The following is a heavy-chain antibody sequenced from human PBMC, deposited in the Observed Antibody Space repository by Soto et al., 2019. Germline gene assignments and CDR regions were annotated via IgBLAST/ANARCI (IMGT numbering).Heavy chain of an antibody. CDR2: INHSGST. J-gene: IGHJ6*02. Sequence: SETLSLTCAVYGGSFSGYYWSWIRQPPGKGLEWIGEINHSGSTNNNPSLKSRVTISVDTSKNQFSLKLSSVTAADTAVYYCARGGGITGTTGGSGPTFYYYGMDVWGQGTTVTVSS. CDR1: GGSFSGYY. V-gene: IGHV4-34*01. D-gene: IGHD1-20*01. CDR3: ARGGGITGTTGGSGPTFYYYGMDV.